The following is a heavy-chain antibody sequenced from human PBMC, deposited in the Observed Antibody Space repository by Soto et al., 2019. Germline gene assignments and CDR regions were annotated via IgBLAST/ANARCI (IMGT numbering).Heavy chain of an antibody. J-gene: IGHJ4*02. CDR1: GGTFSSYA. Sequence: ASVKVSCKASGGTFSSYAISWVRQAPGQGLEWMGGIIPIFGTANYAQKFQGRVTITPDESTSTAYMELSSLRSEDTAVYYCARDNCSGGSCYLIFDYWGQGTLVTVSS. V-gene: IGHV1-69*13. CDR3: ARDNCSGGSCYLIFDY. CDR2: IIPIFGTA. D-gene: IGHD2-15*01.